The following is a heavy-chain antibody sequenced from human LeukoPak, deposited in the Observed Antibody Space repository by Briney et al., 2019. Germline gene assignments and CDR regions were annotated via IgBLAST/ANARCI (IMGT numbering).Heavy chain of an antibody. CDR3: ARTSSTFGGVIVPFDY. J-gene: IGHJ4*02. D-gene: IGHD3-16*02. Sequence: PGGSLRLSCAASGFTFTSYWMSWVRQAPGKGLEWVANIKQDGSEKYYVDSVEGRFTISRDNAKNSLYLQINSLRAEDTAVYYCARTSSTFGGVIVPFDYWGQGTLVTVSS. CDR1: GFTFTSYW. V-gene: IGHV3-7*01. CDR2: IKQDGSEK.